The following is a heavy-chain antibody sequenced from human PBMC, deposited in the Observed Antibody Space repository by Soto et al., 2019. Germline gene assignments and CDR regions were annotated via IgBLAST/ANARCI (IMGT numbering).Heavy chain of an antibody. Sequence: QMQLVQSGPEVKKPGTSVKVSCKASGFNFTSSAVQWVRQARGQRLEWIGWIVVGSGNTNYAQKFQERVTITRDMSTSTAYMELSSLRSEDTAVYYCAAADGDYVDWYFDLWGRGTLVTVSS. J-gene: IGHJ2*01. D-gene: IGHD4-17*01. V-gene: IGHV1-58*01. CDR3: AAADGDYVDWYFDL. CDR1: GFNFTSSA. CDR2: IVVGSGNT.